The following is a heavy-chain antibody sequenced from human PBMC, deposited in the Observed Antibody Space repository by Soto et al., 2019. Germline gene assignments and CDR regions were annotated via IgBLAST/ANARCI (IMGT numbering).Heavy chain of an antibody. CDR3: ARPMRYCSGGSCYSSWFDP. CDR2: IYYSGST. CDR1: GGSISSSSYY. J-gene: IGHJ5*02. V-gene: IGHV4-39*01. Sequence: QLQLQESGPGLVKPSETLSLTCTVSGGSISSSSYYWGWIRQPPGKGLEWIGRIYYSGSTYYNPSLRSRVTISVDTSKNQFSLKLSSVTAADTAVYYCARPMRYCSGGSCYSSWFDPWGQGTLVTVSS. D-gene: IGHD2-15*01.